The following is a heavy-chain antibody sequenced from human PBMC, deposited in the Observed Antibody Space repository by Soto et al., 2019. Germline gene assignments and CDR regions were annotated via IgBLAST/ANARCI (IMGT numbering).Heavy chain of an antibody. CDR2: ISYDGSNK. CDR3: ARGQQLVLDWYFDL. V-gene: IGHV3-30-3*01. Sequence: QVQLVESGGGVVQPGRSLRLSCAASGFTFSSYAMHWVRQAPGKGLEWVAVISYDGSNKYYADSVKGRFTISRDNSKNTLYLQMNGLRAEDTAVYYCARGQQLVLDWYFDLWGRGTLVTVSS. CDR1: GFTFSSYA. D-gene: IGHD6-13*01. J-gene: IGHJ2*01.